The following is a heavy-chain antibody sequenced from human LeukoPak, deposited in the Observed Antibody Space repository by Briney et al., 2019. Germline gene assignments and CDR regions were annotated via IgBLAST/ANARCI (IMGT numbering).Heavy chain of an antibody. V-gene: IGHV1-2*02. CDR1: GYTFTGYY. CDR2: INPNSGGT. CDR3: ARDIGEQWLFLGY. J-gene: IGHJ4*02. Sequence: ASVKVSCKASGYTFTGYYMHWVRQAPGQGLEWMGWINPNSGGTNYAQKFQGRVTMTRDTSISTAYMELRSLRSDDTAVYYCARDIGEQWLFLGYWGQGTLVTVSS. D-gene: IGHD6-19*01.